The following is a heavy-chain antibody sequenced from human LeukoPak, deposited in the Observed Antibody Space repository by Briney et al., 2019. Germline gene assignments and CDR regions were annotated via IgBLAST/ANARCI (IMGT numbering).Heavy chain of an antibody. J-gene: IGHJ4*02. CDR2: ISAYNGNA. CDR1: GYTFSTYG. D-gene: IGHD3-22*01. CDR3: ALYYYDNSGSQSFDY. Sequence: GASVKVSCKASGYTFSTYGISWVRQAPGQGLEWMGWISAYNGNANYAQNLQGRVTMTTDTSTKTAYMDLRSLRSDDTAVYYCALYYYDNSGSQSFDYWGQGTLVTVSS. V-gene: IGHV1-18*01.